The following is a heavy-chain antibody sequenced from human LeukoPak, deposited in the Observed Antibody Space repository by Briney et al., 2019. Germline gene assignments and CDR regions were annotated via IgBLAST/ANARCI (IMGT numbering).Heavy chain of an antibody. J-gene: IGHJ6*03. D-gene: IGHD3-9*01. CDR1: GFTFSSYS. V-gene: IGHV3-21*01. CDR2: ISSSSSYI. CDR3: ARANDNYYYYYMDV. Sequence: KPGGSLRLSCAASGFTFSSYSMNWVRQAPGKGLEWVSSISSSSSYIYYADSVKGRFTISRDNAKKSLYLQMNSLRAEDTAVYYCARANDNYYYYYMDVWGKGTTVTISS.